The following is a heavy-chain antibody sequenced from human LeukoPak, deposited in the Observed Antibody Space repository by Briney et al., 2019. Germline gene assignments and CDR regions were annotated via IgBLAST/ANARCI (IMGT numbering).Heavy chain of an antibody. D-gene: IGHD6-19*01. J-gene: IGHJ1*01. V-gene: IGHV4-34*01. CDR2: INHSGST. CDR3: ARHSMYSEGSGYNL. CDR1: GASIISYY. Sequence: SETLSLTCTVSGASIISYYWSCVRQPPGKVLEWIGEINHSGSTNYNPSLKGRVTIAFDTSNNQLFLKPSAVSPADTAVYYCARHSMYSEGSGYNLWGKGTLVTVSS.